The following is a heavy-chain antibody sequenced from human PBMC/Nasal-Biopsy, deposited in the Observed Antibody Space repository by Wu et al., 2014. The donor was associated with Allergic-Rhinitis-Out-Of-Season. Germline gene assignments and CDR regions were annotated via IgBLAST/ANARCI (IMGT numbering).Heavy chain of an antibody. D-gene: IGHD3-9*01. CDR2: IYYKSKWFS. Sequence: AISGDSVSTNSAAWNWIRQSPSRGLEWLGRIYYKSKWFSDYADSVKSRITINPDTSKNQFSLQLNSVTPEDTAVYYCTFYDMLIGYRAMDVWGQGTTVTVSS. V-gene: IGHV6-1*01. J-gene: IGHJ6*02. CDR1: GDSVSTNSAA. CDR3: TFYDMLIGYRAMDV.